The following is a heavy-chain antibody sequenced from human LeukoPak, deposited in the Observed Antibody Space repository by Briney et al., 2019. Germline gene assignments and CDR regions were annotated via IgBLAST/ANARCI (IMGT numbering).Heavy chain of an antibody. CDR1: GGSISSGGYY. Sequence: IPSETPSLTCTVSGGSISSGGYYWSWIRQPPGKGLEWIGYIYHSGSTYYNPSLKSRVTISVDTSKNQFSLKLSSATAADTAVYYCARGGGTFRRLPFDYWGQGTLVTVSS. CDR2: IYHSGST. D-gene: IGHD1-7*01. CDR3: ARGGGTFRRLPFDY. V-gene: IGHV4-30-2*01. J-gene: IGHJ4*02.